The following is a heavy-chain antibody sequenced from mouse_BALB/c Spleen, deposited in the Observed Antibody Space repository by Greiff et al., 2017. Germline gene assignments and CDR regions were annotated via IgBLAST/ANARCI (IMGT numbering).Heavy chain of an antibody. CDR1: GYSFTGYY. CDR3: ARGKGNYDPAWFAY. CDR2: ISCYNGAT. Sequence: LVKTGASVKISCKASGYSFTGYYMHWVKQSHGKSLEWIGYISCYNGATSYNQKFKGKATFTVDTSSSTAYMQFNSLTSEDSAVYYCARGKGNYDPAWFAYWGQGTLVTVSA. D-gene: IGHD2-1*01. J-gene: IGHJ3*01. V-gene: IGHV1S34*01.